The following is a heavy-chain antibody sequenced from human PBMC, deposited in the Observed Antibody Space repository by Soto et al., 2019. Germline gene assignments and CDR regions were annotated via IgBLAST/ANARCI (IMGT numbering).Heavy chain of an antibody. CDR3: ARFDLTTISFDY. V-gene: IGHV3-66*01. D-gene: IGHD4-17*01. J-gene: IGHJ4*02. CDR2: IYSGGST. CDR1: GFTVSSNY. Sequence: VQLVESGGGLVQPGGSLRLSCAASGFTVSSNYMSWVRQAPGKGLEWVSVIYSGGSTYYADSVKGRFTISRDNSKNTLYLQMNSLRAEDTAVYYCARFDLTTISFDYWGQGTLVTVSS.